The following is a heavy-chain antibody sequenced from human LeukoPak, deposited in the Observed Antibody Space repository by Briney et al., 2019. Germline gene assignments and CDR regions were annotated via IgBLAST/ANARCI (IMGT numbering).Heavy chain of an antibody. CDR2: IYYSGST. Sequence: SETLSLTCTVSGGSIRGYYWSWIRQPPGKGLEWIGYIYYSGSTNYNPSLKSRVTISVDTSKNQFSLKLSAVAAADTAVYYCARHEFDSGSLPYFDYWGQGILVTVSS. D-gene: IGHD3-10*01. J-gene: IGHJ4*02. CDR1: GGSIRGYY. CDR3: ARHEFDSGSLPYFDY. V-gene: IGHV4-59*08.